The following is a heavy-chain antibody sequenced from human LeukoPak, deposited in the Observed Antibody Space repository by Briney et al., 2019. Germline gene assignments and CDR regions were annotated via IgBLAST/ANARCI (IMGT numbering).Heavy chain of an antibody. V-gene: IGHV3-30*02. CDR3: AKNDIYYYYYYMDV. Sequence: GGSLRLSCAASGFTFSSYGMHWVRQAPGKGLEWVAFIRYDGSNKYYADSVKGRFTISRDNSKNTLYLQMNSLRAEDTAVYYCAKNDIYYYYYYMDVWGKGTTVTISS. J-gene: IGHJ6*03. CDR1: GFTFSSYG. CDR2: IRYDGSNK. D-gene: IGHD3-9*01.